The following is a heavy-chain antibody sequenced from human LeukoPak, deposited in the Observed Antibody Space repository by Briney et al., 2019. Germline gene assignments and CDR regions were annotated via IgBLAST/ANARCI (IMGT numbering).Heavy chain of an antibody. Sequence: GGSLRLSCAASGFTVSSYYMSWVRQAPGKGLERVSAIYSGDTTYYADSVKGRFTVSRDNSKNTLYLQMNSLRAEDTAVYYCAKQDYYGSGTNRGGYYYYGMDVWGQGTTVTVSS. V-gene: IGHV3-53*05. D-gene: IGHD3-10*01. CDR2: IYSGDTT. J-gene: IGHJ6*02. CDR3: AKQDYYGSGTNRGGYYYYGMDV. CDR1: GFTVSSYY.